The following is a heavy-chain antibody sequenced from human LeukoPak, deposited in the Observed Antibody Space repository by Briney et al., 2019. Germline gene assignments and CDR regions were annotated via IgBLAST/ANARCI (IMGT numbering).Heavy chain of an antibody. V-gene: IGHV3-21*01. CDR1: GFTFSSYS. CDR3: ARGPIVVVPAAPPPWFDP. Sequence: PGGSPRLSCAASGFTFSSYSMNWVRQAPGKGLEWVSSISSSSSYIYYADSVKGRFTISRDNAKNSLYLQMNSLRAEDTAVYYCARGPIVVVPAAPPPWFDPWGQGTLVTVSS. D-gene: IGHD2-2*01. CDR2: ISSSSSYI. J-gene: IGHJ5*02.